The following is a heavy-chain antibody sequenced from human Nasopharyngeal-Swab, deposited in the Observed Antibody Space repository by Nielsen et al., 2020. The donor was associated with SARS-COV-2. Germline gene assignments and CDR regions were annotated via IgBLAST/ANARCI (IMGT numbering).Heavy chain of an antibody. V-gene: IGHV3-30-3*01. Sequence: GESLKISCAASGFTFSSYAMHWVRQAPGKGLEWVAVISYDGSNKYYADSVKGRFTISRDNAKNSLYLQMNSLRAEDTAVYYCASLNRGYSYGYPSYWGQGTLVTVSS. J-gene: IGHJ4*02. CDR1: GFTFSSYA. CDR2: ISYDGSNK. D-gene: IGHD5-18*01. CDR3: ASLNRGYSYGYPSY.